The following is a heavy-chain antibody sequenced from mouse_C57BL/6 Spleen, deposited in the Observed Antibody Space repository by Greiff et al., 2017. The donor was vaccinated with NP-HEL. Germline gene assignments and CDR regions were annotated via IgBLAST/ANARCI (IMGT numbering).Heavy chain of an antibody. J-gene: IGHJ3*01. CDR2: IYPSDSET. V-gene: IGHV1-61*01. CDR1: GYTFTSYW. CDR3: ARREDDGYYAWFAY. D-gene: IGHD2-3*01. Sequence: QVQLQQPGAELVRPGSSVKLSCKASGYTFTSYWMDWVKQRPGQGLEWIGNIYPSDSETHYNQKFKDKATLTVDNSSSTAYMQLSSLTSEDSAVYYCARREDDGYYAWFAYWGQGTLVTVSA.